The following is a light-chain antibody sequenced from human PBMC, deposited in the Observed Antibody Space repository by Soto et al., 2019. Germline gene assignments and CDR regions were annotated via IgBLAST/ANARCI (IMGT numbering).Light chain of an antibody. Sequence: DIQMTQSPSSLSASVGDRVTITCQASHDITSYLNWYQHKPGKAPKLLIYDASILEAGVPSRFSGSGSGTDFTLTISSLEPEDFAVYYCQQRSDWPWTFGQGTKVEIK. CDR2: DAS. J-gene: IGKJ1*01. V-gene: IGKV1-33*01. CDR1: HDITSY. CDR3: QQRSDWPWT.